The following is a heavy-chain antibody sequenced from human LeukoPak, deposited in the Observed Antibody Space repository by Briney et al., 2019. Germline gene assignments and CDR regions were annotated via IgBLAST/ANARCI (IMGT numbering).Heavy chain of an antibody. CDR1: GYSFTSYG. Sequence: ASVKVSCKASGYSFTSYGIRWVREVPGQGLEWMVWISAYNGNTNYAQKLHGRVTMTTDTSTSTAYMELRSLRSDDTAVYYCARGYCSSTSCSTSHQYYMDVWGKGTTVTVSS. CDR3: ARGYCSSTSCSTSHQYYMDV. V-gene: IGHV1-18*01. J-gene: IGHJ6*03. D-gene: IGHD2-2*01. CDR2: ISAYNGNT.